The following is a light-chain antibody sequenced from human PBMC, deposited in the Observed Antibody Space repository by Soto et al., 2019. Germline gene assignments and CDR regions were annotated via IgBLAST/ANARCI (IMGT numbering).Light chain of an antibody. V-gene: IGKV1-5*01. CDR1: QSISHW. Sequence: DTQMTQSPSTLSAFVGDTVTITCRASQSISHWLAWYQQRPGRAPKLLIYDASSLESGVPSRFSGSGSGTEFTLTISSLQPDDFATYYCQQYSAYPYTFGQGTKVDIK. CDR2: DAS. J-gene: IGKJ2*01. CDR3: QQYSAYPYT.